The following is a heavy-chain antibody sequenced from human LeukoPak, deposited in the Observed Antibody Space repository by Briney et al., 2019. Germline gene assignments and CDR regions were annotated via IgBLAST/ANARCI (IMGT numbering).Heavy chain of an antibody. CDR1: GGSFSGYY. CDR3: ARMVSFDY. CDR2: INHSGST. J-gene: IGHJ4*02. V-gene: IGHV4-34*01. D-gene: IGHD5-18*01. Sequence: SETLSLTCAVYGGSFSGYYWSWIRQPPGKGLEWIGEINHSGSTNYNPSLKSRVTISVDTSKNQFSLKLSSVTAADTAVYYCARMVSFDYWGQGTLVTVST.